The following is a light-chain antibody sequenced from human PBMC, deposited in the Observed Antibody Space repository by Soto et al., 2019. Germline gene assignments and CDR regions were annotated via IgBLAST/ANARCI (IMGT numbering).Light chain of an antibody. J-gene: IGLJ3*02. CDR1: SSDVGGYDY. Sequence: QSALTQPASVSGSPGQSITISCTGTSSDVGGYDYVSWYQQYPGKAPKFIIYEVTNRPSGVSDRFSGSKSDNTASLTISGLQAEDEADYYCSSYTSSSTWVFGGGTKLTVL. V-gene: IGLV2-14*01. CDR3: SSYTSSSTWV. CDR2: EVT.